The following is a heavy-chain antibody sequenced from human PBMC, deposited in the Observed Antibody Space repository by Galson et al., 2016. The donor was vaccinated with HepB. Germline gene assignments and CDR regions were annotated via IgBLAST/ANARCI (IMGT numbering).Heavy chain of an antibody. CDR2: ISGDGAGT. V-gene: IGHV3-43*02. J-gene: IGHJ4*02. Sequence: SLRLSCAASGSSFDDYAMHWVRQPPGTGLEWVSLISGDGAGTYYADSVKGRFTISRDNRKNSLFLQMKNLRTEDTAVYFCAKDSYAGYSYGPGFDYWGQGTLVTVSS. CDR1: GSSFDDYA. CDR3: AKDSYAGYSYGPGFDY. D-gene: IGHD5-18*01.